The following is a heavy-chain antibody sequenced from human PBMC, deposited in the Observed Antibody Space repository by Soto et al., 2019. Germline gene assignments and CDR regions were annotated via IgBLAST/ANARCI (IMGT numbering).Heavy chain of an antibody. D-gene: IGHD6-13*01. V-gene: IGHV3-21*01. CDR2: ISSNSAYI. Sequence: EVQLVESGGGLVHPGRSLRLSCVASGFSFDDFAMHWVRQAPGKGLEWVSTISSNSAYIYYTDALRGRFTISRDNAKNSLHLQMNSLRAEDTAVYYCTRDASRDSSARGWFDPWGPGTLVTVSS. CDR1: GFSFDDFA. J-gene: IGHJ5*02. CDR3: TRDASRDSSARGWFDP.